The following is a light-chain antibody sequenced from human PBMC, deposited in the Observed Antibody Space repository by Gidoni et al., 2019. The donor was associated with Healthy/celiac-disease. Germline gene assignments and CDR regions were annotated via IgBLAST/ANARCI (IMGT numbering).Light chain of an antibody. CDR3: ASWDASLKGWV. CDR1: GSNIGDNT. CDR2: RNN. Sequence: QSVLTQPPSASGTPGQRVSISCSGRGSNIGDNTVNWYQQLPGTAPKLLIYRNNQRPSGVPDRFSGSKSGSSASLAISGLQFADEADYYCASWDASLKGWVFGGGTKLTVL. J-gene: IGLJ2*01. V-gene: IGLV1-44*01.